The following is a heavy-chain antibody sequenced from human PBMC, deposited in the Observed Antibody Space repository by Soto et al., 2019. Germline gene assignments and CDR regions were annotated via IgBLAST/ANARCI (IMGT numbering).Heavy chain of an antibody. CDR1: GGSISSSSYY. Sequence: SETLSLTCTVSGGSISSSSYYWGWIRQPPGKGLEWIGEIYHSGSTNYNPSLKSRVTISVDKSKNQFSLKLSSVTAADTAVYYCARVGGWFDPWGQGTLVTVSS. CDR2: IYHSGST. V-gene: IGHV4-39*07. J-gene: IGHJ5*02. CDR3: ARVGGWFDP.